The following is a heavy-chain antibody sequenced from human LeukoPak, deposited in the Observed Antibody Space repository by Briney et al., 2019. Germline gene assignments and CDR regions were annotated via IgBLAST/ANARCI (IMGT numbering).Heavy chain of an antibody. CDR3: ARDLYSSSSYNFDY. D-gene: IGHD6-13*01. V-gene: IGHV3-23*01. J-gene: IGHJ4*02. CDR1: GFTFTSYA. CDR2: ISGDGGGT. Sequence: PGGSLRLSCAASGFTFTSYAMGWVRQAPGKGLEWVSGISGDGGGTYYADSAKGRFTISRDNSKNTLYLQMNSLRAEETAVYYCARDLYSSSSYNFDYWGQGTLVTVSS.